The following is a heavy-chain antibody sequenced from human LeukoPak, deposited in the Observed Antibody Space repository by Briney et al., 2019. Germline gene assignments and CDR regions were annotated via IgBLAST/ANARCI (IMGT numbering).Heavy chain of an antibody. D-gene: IGHD2-15*01. CDR1: GYTFTSYG. J-gene: IGHJ4*02. CDR3: AKDGYCSGGSCYHFFDY. V-gene: IGHV1-18*01. Sequence: ASVTVSCTASGYTFTSYGISWVRQAPGQGLEWMGWISAYNGNTNYAQKLQGRVTMTTDTSTSTAYMELRSLRSDDTAVYYCAKDGYCSGGSCYHFFDYWGQGTLVTVSS. CDR2: ISAYNGNT.